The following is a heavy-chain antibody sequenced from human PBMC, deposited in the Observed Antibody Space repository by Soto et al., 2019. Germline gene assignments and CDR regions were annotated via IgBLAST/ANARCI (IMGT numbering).Heavy chain of an antibody. CDR2: IIPIFGTA. CDR1: GGTFSSYA. CDR3: ARGSTGIAVADHTGDNWFDP. V-gene: IGHV1-69*13. Sequence: ASVKVSCKASGGTFSSYAISWVRQAPGQGLEWMGGIIPIFGTANYAQKFQGRVTITADESTSTAYMELSSLRSEDTAVYYCARGSTGIAVADHTGDNWFDPWGQGTLVTVSS. D-gene: IGHD6-19*01. J-gene: IGHJ5*02.